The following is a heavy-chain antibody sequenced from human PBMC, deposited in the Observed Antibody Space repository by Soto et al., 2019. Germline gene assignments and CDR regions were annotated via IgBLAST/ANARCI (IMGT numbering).Heavy chain of an antibody. V-gene: IGHV5-51*01. J-gene: IGHJ4*02. Sequence: EVQLVQSGAEVKKPGESLKISCKGSGYSFTSYWIGWVRQMPGKGLEWMGIIYPDDSDIRYSPSFQGQVTISADKSISTAYLQWSSLKASDTAMYYCARHAAYCGSTSCYLGFWGQGTLVTVSS. CDR2: IYPDDSDI. CDR3: ARHAAYCGSTSCYLGF. D-gene: IGHD2-2*01. CDR1: GYSFTSYW.